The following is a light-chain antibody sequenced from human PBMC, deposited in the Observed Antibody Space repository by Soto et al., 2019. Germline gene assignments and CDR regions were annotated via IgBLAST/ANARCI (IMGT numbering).Light chain of an antibody. CDR1: SSDVGGYNY. CDR3: SSYTSSTPYV. CDR2: DVS. J-gene: IGLJ1*01. Sequence: QPVLTQPASVSWSPGQSITISCTGTSSDVGGYNYVSWYQQHPGKAPKLMIYDVSNRPSGVSNRFSGSKSGNTASLTISGLQAEDEADYYCSSYTSSTPYVFGTGTKVTVL. V-gene: IGLV2-14*01.